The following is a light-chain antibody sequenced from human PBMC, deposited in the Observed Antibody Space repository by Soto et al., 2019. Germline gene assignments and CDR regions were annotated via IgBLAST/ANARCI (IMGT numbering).Light chain of an antibody. CDR3: KQSDSTPYT. V-gene: IGKV1-39*01. J-gene: IGKJ2*01. CDR2: AAS. CDR1: QSISSY. Sequence: DIQMTQSPSSLSASVGDRVTITCRASQSISSYLNWYQQKPGKAPKLLIYAASSLQSGVPSRFSGSGSGTDFTLTISSLKPEDFATYSCKQSDSTPYTFGQGTKLDIK.